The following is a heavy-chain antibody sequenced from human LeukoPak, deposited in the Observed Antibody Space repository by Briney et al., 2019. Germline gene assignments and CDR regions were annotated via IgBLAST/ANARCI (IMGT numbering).Heavy chain of an antibody. CDR3: TRDTAEFYDSSGYAGD. Sequence: GGSLRLSCTASGFILGDYAMSWVRQAPGKGLEWVGFIRSKAYGAKTEYAASVKGRFTISRDDSKSIAYLQMNSLKTEDTAVYYCTRDTAEFYDSSGYAGDWGQGTLVTVSS. CDR1: GFILGDYA. V-gene: IGHV3-49*04. CDR2: IRSKAYGAKT. J-gene: IGHJ4*02. D-gene: IGHD3-22*01.